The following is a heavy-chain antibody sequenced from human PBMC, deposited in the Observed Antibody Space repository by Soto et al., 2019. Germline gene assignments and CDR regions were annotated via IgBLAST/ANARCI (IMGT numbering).Heavy chain of an antibody. Sequence: SETLSLTCAVSGGSISSSNWWSWVRQPPGKGLEWIGEIYHSGSTNCNPSLKSRVTLSVDKSKNQFSLKLSSVTAADTAVYYCASFLWLRWLSCYFDYWGQGTLVTVSS. J-gene: IGHJ4*02. CDR1: GGSISSSNW. D-gene: IGHD5-18*01. V-gene: IGHV4-4*02. CDR2: IYHSGST. CDR3: ASFLWLRWLSCYFDY.